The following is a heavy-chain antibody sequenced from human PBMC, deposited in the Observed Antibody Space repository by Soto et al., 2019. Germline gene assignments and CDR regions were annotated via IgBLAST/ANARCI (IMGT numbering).Heavy chain of an antibody. J-gene: IGHJ5*02. Sequence: SETLSLTCTVSGGSIRSGGYYWNWIRQVPGKGLEWIGYMYYTGSTFYNPSLKSRVTISVDTSKNQFSLKLTSVTAADTAVYYCARRVVSNWFDPWGQGALVTVSS. CDR1: GGSIRSGGYY. D-gene: IGHD3-3*01. CDR3: ARRVVSNWFDP. CDR2: MYYTGST. V-gene: IGHV4-31*03.